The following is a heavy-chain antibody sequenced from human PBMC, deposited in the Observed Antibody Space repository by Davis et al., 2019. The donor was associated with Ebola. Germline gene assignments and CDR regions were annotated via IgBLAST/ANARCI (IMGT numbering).Heavy chain of an antibody. J-gene: IGHJ6*02. V-gene: IGHV3-53*01. CDR1: GFTVSSNY. CDR2: IYSGGST. CDR3: ARAYSSSSRGYYYYGMDV. Sequence: ESLKISCAASGFTVSSNYMSWVRQAPGKGLEWVSVIYSGGSTYYADSVKGRFTISRDNSKNTLYLQMNSLRAEDTAVYYCARAYSSSSRGYYYYGMDVWGQGTTVTVSS. D-gene: IGHD6-6*01.